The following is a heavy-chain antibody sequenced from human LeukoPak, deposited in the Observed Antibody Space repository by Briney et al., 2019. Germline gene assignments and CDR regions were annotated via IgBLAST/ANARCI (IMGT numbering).Heavy chain of an antibody. V-gene: IGHV3-49*04. CDR2: VRSKAYGGTT. CDR1: GFTLGDYG. J-gene: IGHJ4*02. Sequence: GGSLRLSCTASGFTLGDYGISWVRQAPGKGLEWVSFVRSKAYGGTTEDAASVKGRFTISRDDSKSIAYLQMNSLKTEDTAVYYCTRARGSYYFDYWGQGTPVTVSS. CDR3: TRARGSYYFDY. D-gene: IGHD5-12*01.